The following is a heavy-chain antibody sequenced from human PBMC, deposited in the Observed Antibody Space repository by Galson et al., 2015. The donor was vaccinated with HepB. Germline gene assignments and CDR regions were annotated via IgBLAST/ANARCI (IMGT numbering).Heavy chain of an antibody. V-gene: IGHV3-11*06. CDR1: RFTFSDYY. CDR2: ISSHSNYT. D-gene: IGHD6-13*01. J-gene: IGHJ4*02. Sequence: SLRLSCAASRFTFSDYYMTWIRQAPGKGLEWVSFISSHSNYTSYADSVTGRFTISRDNAKNSLFLQMNSLGAGDTALYYCARVLYSSPSAATFWGQGTLVTVSS. CDR3: ARVLYSSPSAATF.